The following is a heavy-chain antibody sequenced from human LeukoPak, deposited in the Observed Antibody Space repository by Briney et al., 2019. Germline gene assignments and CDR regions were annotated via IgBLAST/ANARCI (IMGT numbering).Heavy chain of an antibody. CDR1: GGSISSGGYY. CDR3: ARDSGYDFWSGPRGYYYGMDV. D-gene: IGHD3-3*01. CDR2: IYYSGST. Sequence: SETLSLTCTVSGGSISSGGYYWSWIRQHPGKGLEWIGYIYYSGSTNYNPSLKSRVTISVDTSKNQFSLKLSSVTAADTAVYYCARDSGYDFWSGPRGYYYGMDVWGQGTTVTVSS. V-gene: IGHV4-61*08. J-gene: IGHJ6*02.